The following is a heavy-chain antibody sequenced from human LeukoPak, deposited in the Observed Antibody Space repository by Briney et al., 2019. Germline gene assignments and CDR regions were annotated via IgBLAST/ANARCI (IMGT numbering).Heavy chain of an antibody. J-gene: IGHJ4*02. CDR3: ARELLSIAVAGTKYFDY. V-gene: IGHV1-3*01. Sequence: ASVKVSCKASGYTFTSYAMHWVRQAPGQRLEWMGWINAGNGNTKYSQKFQGRVTITRDTSASTDYMELSSLRSEDTAVYYCARELLSIAVAGTKYFDYWGQGTLVTVSS. D-gene: IGHD6-19*01. CDR1: GYTFTSYA. CDR2: INAGNGNT.